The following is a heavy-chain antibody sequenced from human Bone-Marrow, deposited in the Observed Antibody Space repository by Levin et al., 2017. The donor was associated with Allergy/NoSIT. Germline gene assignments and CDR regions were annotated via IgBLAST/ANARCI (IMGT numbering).Heavy chain of an antibody. CDR3: ARGRSANYGDYDLEVDY. CDR1: GGSISSSNW. V-gene: IGHV4-4*02. J-gene: IGHJ4*02. Sequence: SETLSLTCAVSGGSISSSNWWSWVRQPPGKGLEWIGEIYHSGSTNYNPSLKSRVTISVDKSKNQFSLKLSSVTAADTAVYYCARGRSANYGDYDLEVDYWGQGTLVTVSS. D-gene: IGHD4-17*01. CDR2: IYHSGST.